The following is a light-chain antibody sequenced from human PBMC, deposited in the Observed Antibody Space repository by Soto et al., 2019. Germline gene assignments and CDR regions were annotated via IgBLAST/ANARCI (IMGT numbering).Light chain of an antibody. Sequence: DIQMTQSPSSLSASVGDRVTITCRASQGIRNELGWYQQKPGHAPKRLILAASSLQSGVPSTFSGSGSGTEFTLTISSLQPEDFAAYDCLQHNSYPLTCGPGTKVDIE. CDR3: LQHNSYPLT. J-gene: IGKJ3*01. CDR2: AAS. CDR1: QGIRNE. V-gene: IGKV1-17*01.